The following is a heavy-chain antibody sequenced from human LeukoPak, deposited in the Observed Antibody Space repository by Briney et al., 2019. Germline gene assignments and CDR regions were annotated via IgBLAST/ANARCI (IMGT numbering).Heavy chain of an antibody. Sequence: SQTLSLTCTVSGGSISSGSYYWSGIRQPARKGLEWIGRIYTSGSTNYNPSLKSRVTISVDTSKNQFSLKLSSVTAADTAVYYCAREGSSWYYAFDIWGQGTMVTVSS. J-gene: IGHJ3*02. CDR1: GGSISSGSYY. V-gene: IGHV4-61*02. D-gene: IGHD6-13*01. CDR2: IYTSGST. CDR3: AREGSSWYYAFDI.